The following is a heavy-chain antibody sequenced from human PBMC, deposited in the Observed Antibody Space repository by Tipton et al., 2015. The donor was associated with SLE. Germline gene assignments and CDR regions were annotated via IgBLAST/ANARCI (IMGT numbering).Heavy chain of an antibody. V-gene: IGHV4-4*07. J-gene: IGHJ5*02. D-gene: IGHD1-26*01. CDR1: GGSISSYY. CDR2: IYTSGST. Sequence: LRLSCTVSGGSISSYYWSWIRQPAGKGLEWIGRIYTSGSTNYNPSLKSRVTMSVDTSKNQFSLKLSSVTAADTAVYYCAREGLEWELLGWFDPWGQGTLVTVSS. CDR3: AREGLEWELLGWFDP.